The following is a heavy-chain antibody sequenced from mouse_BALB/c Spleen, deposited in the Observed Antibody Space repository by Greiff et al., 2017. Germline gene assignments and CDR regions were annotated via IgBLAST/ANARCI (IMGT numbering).Heavy chain of an antibody. CDR2: IRSKSNNYAT. D-gene: IGHD2-2*01. CDR3: VRGLPRYFDV. CDR1: GFTFNTYA. Sequence: EVKLQESGGGLVQPKGSLKLSCAASGFTFNTYAMNWVRQAPGKGLEWVARIRSKSNNYATYYADSVKDRFTISRDDSQSMLYLQMNNLKTEDTAMYYCVRGLPRYFDVWGAGTTVTVSS. V-gene: IGHV10-1*02. J-gene: IGHJ1*01.